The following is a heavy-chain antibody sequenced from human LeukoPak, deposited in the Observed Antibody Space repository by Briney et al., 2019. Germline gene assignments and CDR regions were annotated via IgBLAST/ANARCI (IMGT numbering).Heavy chain of an antibody. D-gene: IGHD3-10*01. CDR1: GFTFSSYT. J-gene: IGHJ4*02. V-gene: IGHV3-48*04. Sequence: GGSLRLSCAASGFTFSSYTMNWVRQAPGKGLEWVSYISSSSSTIYYADSVKGRFTISRDNAKNSLYLQMNSLRVEDTAVYYCARAAPRYGSGSYYFIWGQGTLVTVSS. CDR2: ISSSSSTI. CDR3: ARAAPRYGSGSYYFI.